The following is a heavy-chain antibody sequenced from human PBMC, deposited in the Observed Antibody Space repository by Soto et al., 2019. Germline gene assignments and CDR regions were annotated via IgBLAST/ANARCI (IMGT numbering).Heavy chain of an antibody. CDR2: IKNKIAGGTT. Sequence: EVQLVESGGDLVKPGGSLRLSCAASGFTFSNTWMNWVRQAAGKGLEWVGLIKNKIAGGTTDYAAPVKGRFTISRDDSKNMLYLQMNSLKTEDTAVYYCTTGYGSPGWDGYWGQGTLVTVSS. J-gene: IGHJ4*02. D-gene: IGHD5-18*01. CDR1: GFTFSNTW. CDR3: TTGYGSPGWDGY. V-gene: IGHV3-15*07.